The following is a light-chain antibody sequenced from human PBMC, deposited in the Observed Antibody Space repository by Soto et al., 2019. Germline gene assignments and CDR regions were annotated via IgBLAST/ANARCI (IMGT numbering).Light chain of an antibody. CDR1: QTVSSY. CDR3: QQRYRPPYT. J-gene: IGKJ2*01. Sequence: EIVLTQSPATLSLSPGERATLSCRASQTVSSYLAWYQQKPGQAPRHLIYDASTTATGIPARFSGSGSGTAFTLTINSLVPEDSAVYYCQQRYRPPYTFGQGTKLEIK. V-gene: IGKV3-11*01. CDR2: DAS.